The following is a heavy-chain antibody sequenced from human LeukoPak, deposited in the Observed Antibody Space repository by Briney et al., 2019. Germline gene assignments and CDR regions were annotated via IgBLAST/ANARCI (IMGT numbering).Heavy chain of an antibody. D-gene: IGHD3-22*01. CDR2: MNPNSGNT. J-gene: IGHJ3*02. CDR3: ARDDSSGYYGTMGAFDI. Sequence: ASVKVSCKASGYTFTSYDINWVRQATGQGLEWMGWMNPNSGNTGYAQKFQGRVTMTRNTSISTAYMELSSLRSEDTAVYYCARDDSSGYYGTMGAFDIWGQGTMVTVSS. V-gene: IGHV1-8*01. CDR1: GYTFTSYD.